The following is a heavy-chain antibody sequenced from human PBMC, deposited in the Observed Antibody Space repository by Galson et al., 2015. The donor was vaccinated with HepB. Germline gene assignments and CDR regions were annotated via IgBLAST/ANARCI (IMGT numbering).Heavy chain of an antibody. Sequence: PALVKPTQTLTLTCTFSGFSLSTTGTRVSWIRQPPGKALEWLGHIDWNDRKFYSTSLKNRVTISKDTSKNQVVLTMTNMDPVDTATCYCTRISGVTTENREFDYWGQGSLVTVSS. D-gene: IGHD4-11*01. CDR3: TRISGVTTENREFDY. V-gene: IGHV2-70*04. CDR1: GFSLSTTGTR. CDR2: IDWNDRK. J-gene: IGHJ4*02.